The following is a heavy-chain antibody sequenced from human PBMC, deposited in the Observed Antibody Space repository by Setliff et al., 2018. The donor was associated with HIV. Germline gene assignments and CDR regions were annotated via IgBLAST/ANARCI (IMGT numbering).Heavy chain of an antibody. CDR2: IFYSGIT. CDR1: GGSFTSRSYY. V-gene: IGHV4-39*01. CDR3: ARSKTFYDFWGGYYTHGAFKI. D-gene: IGHD3-3*01. J-gene: IGHJ3*02. Sequence: TLSLTCTVSGGSFTSRSYYWGWIRQPPGKGLEWMGSIFYSGITYYNPSLESRVTISVDTSKNQFSLNLTSVTAADTAVYYCARSKTFYDFWGGYYTHGAFKIWGLGTMVTVSS.